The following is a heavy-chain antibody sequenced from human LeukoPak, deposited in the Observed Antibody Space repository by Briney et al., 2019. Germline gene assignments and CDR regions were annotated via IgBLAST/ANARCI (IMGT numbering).Heavy chain of an antibody. Sequence: GGSLRLSCAASGFTFSTYWMHWVRQAPGKGLVWVSRIKSNGSSIMYADSVRGRFTISRDNAKNTLYLQMNSLRAEDTAVYYCARDLDYGGRSNFDHWGQGTLVTVSS. CDR1: GFTFSTYW. D-gene: IGHD4-23*01. CDR3: ARDLDYGGRSNFDH. CDR2: IKSNGSSI. V-gene: IGHV3-74*03. J-gene: IGHJ4*02.